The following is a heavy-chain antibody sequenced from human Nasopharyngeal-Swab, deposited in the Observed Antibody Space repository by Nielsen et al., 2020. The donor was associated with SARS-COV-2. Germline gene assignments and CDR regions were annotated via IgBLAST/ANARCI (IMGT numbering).Heavy chain of an antibody. D-gene: IGHD2-15*01. V-gene: IGHV3-9*01. CDR3: VKDNLLRAFDL. J-gene: IGHJ3*01. CDR1: GFTFSSFA. Sequence: GGSLRLSCAASGFTFSSFAMSWVRQAPGKGLEWVSGSSWDSGNIGYADSVKGRFTISRDNAKNSLYLQMNSLRAEDTALYYCVKDNLLRAFDLWGQGTMVTVSS. CDR2: SSWDSGNI.